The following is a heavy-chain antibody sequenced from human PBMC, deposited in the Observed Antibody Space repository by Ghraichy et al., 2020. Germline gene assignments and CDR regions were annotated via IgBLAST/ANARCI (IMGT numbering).Heavy chain of an antibody. CDR2: FSTRWGS. J-gene: IGHJ4*02. V-gene: IGHV4-4*07. CDR3: ASVEVGSTWTIDY. Sequence: SETLSLTCTVSGVSISAYYWSWIRQPAGKGLEWIGRFSTRWGSNYNPSLKSRVTMSVDTSKGQFSLKLNSVTAADTAMYYCASVEVGSTWTIDYWGQGAQVTVSS. D-gene: IGHD1-26*01. CDR1: GVSISAYY.